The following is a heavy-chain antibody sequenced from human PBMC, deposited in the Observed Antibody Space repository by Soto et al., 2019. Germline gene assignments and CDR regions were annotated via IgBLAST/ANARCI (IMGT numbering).Heavy chain of an antibody. V-gene: IGHV3-53*04. D-gene: IGHD6-19*01. CDR1: GFTVSSNY. Sequence: GGSLRLSCAASGFTVSSNYMSWVRQAPGKGLEWVSVIYSGGSTYYADSVKGRFTISRHNSKNTLYLQMNSLRAEDTAVYYCARAGIAVAGSPFDYWGQGTLVTVSS. CDR3: ARAGIAVAGSPFDY. CDR2: IYSGGST. J-gene: IGHJ4*02.